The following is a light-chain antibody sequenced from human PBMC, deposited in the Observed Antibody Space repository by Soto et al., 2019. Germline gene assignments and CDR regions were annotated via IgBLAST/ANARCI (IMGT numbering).Light chain of an antibody. CDR3: QQYYATPLT. CDR1: QSLSSN. CDR2: DTS. Sequence: EIVLTQFPATLSVSPGERATLTCRASQSLSSNLAWYQQRRGQAPRLLMFDTSTRASDTPARFSGSGSGTEFTLTISSLQAEDVAVYFCQQYYATPLTFGGGTKVDIK. V-gene: IGKV3-15*01. J-gene: IGKJ4*01.